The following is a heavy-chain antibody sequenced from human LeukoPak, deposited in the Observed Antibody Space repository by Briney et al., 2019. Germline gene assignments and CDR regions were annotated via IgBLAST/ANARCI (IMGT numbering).Heavy chain of an antibody. V-gene: IGHV3-48*01. CDR2: ISSSSSTI. Sequence: GGSLRLSCAASGFTFSSYSMNWVRQAPGKGLEWVSYISSSSSTIYYADSVKGRFTISRDNAKNSLYLQMNSLRAEDTAVYYCAKVGGYCSSTSCSDYWGQGTLVTVSS. CDR3: AKVGGYCSSTSCSDY. J-gene: IGHJ4*02. CDR1: GFTFSSYS. D-gene: IGHD2-2*01.